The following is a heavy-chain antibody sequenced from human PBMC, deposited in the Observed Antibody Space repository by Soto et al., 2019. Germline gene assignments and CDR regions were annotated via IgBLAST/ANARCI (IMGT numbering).Heavy chain of an antibody. D-gene: IGHD2-2*01. J-gene: IGHJ3*02. V-gene: IGHV3-30*18. CDR3: AKLVVQDAFDI. CDR1: GFTFSSYG. CDR2: ISYDGSNK. Sequence: QVQLVESGGGVVQPGRSRRLSCAASGFTFSSYGMHWVRQAPGKGLEWVAVISYDGSNKYYADSVKGRFTISRDNSKNTLYLQMNSLRAEDTAVYYCAKLVVQDAFDIWGQGTMVTVSS.